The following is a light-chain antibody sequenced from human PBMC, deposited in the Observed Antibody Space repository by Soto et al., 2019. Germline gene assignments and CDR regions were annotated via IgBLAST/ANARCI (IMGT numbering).Light chain of an antibody. CDR1: QSISHW. CDR3: QQYNSYAPET. V-gene: IGKV1-5*01. Sequence: IHMTQSPSTLSASVGDRVTITXRASQSISHWLAWYQQKPVXXTKLXXXDAXSLESAVPSRFRGSGSGKEFALIISSLQPDDFATYYCQQYNSYAPETFGQGTKVDIK. J-gene: IGKJ1*01. CDR2: DAX.